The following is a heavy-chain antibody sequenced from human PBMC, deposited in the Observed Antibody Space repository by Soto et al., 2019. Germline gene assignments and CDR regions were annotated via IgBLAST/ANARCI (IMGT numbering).Heavy chain of an antibody. Sequence: PGESLKISCKGSGYSFTSYWIGWVRQMPGKGLEWMGIIYPGDSDTRYSPSFQGQVTISADKSISTAYLQWSSLKASDTAMYYYARHVSVAGGGYYYGMDVWGQGTTVTVSS. CDR2: IYPGDSDT. D-gene: IGHD6-19*01. CDR3: ARHVSVAGGGYYYGMDV. CDR1: GYSFTSYW. V-gene: IGHV5-51*01. J-gene: IGHJ6*02.